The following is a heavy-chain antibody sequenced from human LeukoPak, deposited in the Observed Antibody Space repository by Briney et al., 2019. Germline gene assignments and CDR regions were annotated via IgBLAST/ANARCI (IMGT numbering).Heavy chain of an antibody. CDR1: GFSFSSYA. CDR2: ISSNGGST. Sequence: GGSLRLSCAASGFSFSSYAISWVRQAPGKGLEWVSAISSNGGSTYYAESVKGRFTISRDNSKNTLYLQMNSLRPGDTAVYYCAKEESFGSSPIADHWGQGTLVTVSS. J-gene: IGHJ4*02. V-gene: IGHV3-23*01. CDR3: AKEESFGSSPIADH. D-gene: IGHD6-13*01.